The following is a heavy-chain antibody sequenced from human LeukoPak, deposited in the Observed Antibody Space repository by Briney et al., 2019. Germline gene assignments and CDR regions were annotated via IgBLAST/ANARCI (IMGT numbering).Heavy chain of an antibody. Sequence: ASVKVSCKASGYTFTSYYMHWVRQAPGQGLEWMGIINPSGGSTSYAQKFQGRVTMTRDTSTSTVYMELSSLRSEDTAVYYCASGNIRGYSGYDLDYFDYWGQGTPVTVSS. CDR3: ASGNIRGYSGYDLDYFDY. CDR1: GYTFTSYY. J-gene: IGHJ4*02. CDR2: INPSGGST. D-gene: IGHD5-12*01. V-gene: IGHV1-46*01.